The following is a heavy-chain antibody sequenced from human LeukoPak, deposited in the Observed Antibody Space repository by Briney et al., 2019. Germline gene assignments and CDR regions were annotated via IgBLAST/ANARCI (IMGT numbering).Heavy chain of an antibody. D-gene: IGHD4-17*01. CDR3: TPDYGDYVVHY. V-gene: IGHV3-49*03. Sequence: QTGGSLRLSCTASGFTFGDYAMSWFSQAPGKGLEWVGFIRSKAYGGTTEYAASVKGRFTISRDDSKSIAYLQMNSLKTEDTAVYYCTPDYGDYVVHYWGQGTLVTVSS. CDR2: IRSKAYGGTT. J-gene: IGHJ4*02. CDR1: GFTFGDYA.